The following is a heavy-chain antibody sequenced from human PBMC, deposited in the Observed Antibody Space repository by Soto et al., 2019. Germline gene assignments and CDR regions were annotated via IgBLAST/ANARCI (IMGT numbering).Heavy chain of an antibody. J-gene: IGHJ3*02. V-gene: IGHV1-18*01. D-gene: IGHD1-26*01. Sequence: ASVKVSCKASGYTFPSYGISWVRQPPGQGLEWMGWISAYNGNTNYAQKLQGRVTMTTDTSTSTAYMELRSLRSDDTAVYYCARDRSVGATSGAFDIWGQGTTVTVSS. CDR2: ISAYNGNT. CDR1: GYTFPSYG. CDR3: ARDRSVGATSGAFDI.